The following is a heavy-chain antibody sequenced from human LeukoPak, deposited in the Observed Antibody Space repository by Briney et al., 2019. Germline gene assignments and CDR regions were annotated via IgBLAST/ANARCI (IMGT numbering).Heavy chain of an antibody. CDR1: GFTFSSYG. J-gene: IGHJ6*02. CDR2: ISYDGSNK. D-gene: IGHD6-19*01. V-gene: IGHV3-30*18. Sequence: GRSLRLSCAASGFTFSSYGMHWVRQAPGKGLEWVAVISYDGSNKYYADSVKGRFTISRDNSKNTLYLQMNSLRAEDTAVYYCAKDRQWLGYYYYGMDVWGQGTTVTVSS. CDR3: AKDRQWLGYYYYGMDV.